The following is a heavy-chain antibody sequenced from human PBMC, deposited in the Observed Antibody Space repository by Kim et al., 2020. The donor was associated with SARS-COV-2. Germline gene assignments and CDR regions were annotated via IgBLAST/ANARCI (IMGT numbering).Heavy chain of an antibody. CDR1: GYTFTTYG. J-gene: IGHJ4*02. V-gene: IGHV1-18*01. CDR3: VRDRDYYFDF. Sequence: ASVKVSCKTSGYTFTTYGISWVRQAPGQGLEWMGWISTSRGNTNYAQKFQGRVTMTTDTSPNTAYMELSSLRSDDTAVYSCVRDRDYYFDFCGRGTLVTV. D-gene: IGHD3-10*01. CDR2: ISTSRGNT.